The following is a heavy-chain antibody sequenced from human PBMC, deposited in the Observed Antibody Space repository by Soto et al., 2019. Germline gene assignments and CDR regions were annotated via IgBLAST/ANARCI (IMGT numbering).Heavy chain of an antibody. CDR1: GDSFSSNSAA. J-gene: IGHJ6*03. Sequence: SQTLSLTCDISGDSFSSNSAALNWIRQTPSRGLEWLGRTYYRSKWYINYAVSVKSRITVNPDTSKNQFSLQLNSVTPEDTAVFYCARGSWDDVTGHYYMDVWGKGTTVTVPS. CDR3: ARGSWDDVTGHYYMDV. D-gene: IGHD1-1*01. CDR2: TYYRSKWYI. V-gene: IGHV6-1*01.